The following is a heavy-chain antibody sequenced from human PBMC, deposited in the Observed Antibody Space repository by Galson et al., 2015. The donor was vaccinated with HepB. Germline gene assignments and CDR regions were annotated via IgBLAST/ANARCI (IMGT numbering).Heavy chain of an antibody. D-gene: IGHD1-1*01. Sequence: SVKVSCKASGYTFTGYYMHWVRQAPGQGLEWMGWINPNSGGTNYAQKFQGRVTMTRDTSISTAYMELSRLRSDDTAVYYCAQTTGTTVYYYYGMDVWGQGTTVTVSS. V-gene: IGHV1-2*02. CDR3: AQTTGTTVYYYYGMDV. CDR1: GYTFTGYY. J-gene: IGHJ6*02. CDR2: INPNSGGT.